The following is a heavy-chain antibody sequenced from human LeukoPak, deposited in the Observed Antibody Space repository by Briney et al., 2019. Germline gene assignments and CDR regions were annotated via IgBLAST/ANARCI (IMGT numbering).Heavy chain of an antibody. J-gene: IGHJ4*02. V-gene: IGHV3-74*01. Sequence: GGSLRLSCAASGFTFSNNLMHWVRQGLGKGLVWVSHINSEGNTIRYADSVKGGFTISRDNATNTLYLKMNSLRAEDTAVYFCARDFSGAIDYGGRGTQVTVSS. CDR2: INSEGNTI. CDR3: ARDFSGAIDY. D-gene: IGHD3-10*01. CDR1: GFTFSNNL.